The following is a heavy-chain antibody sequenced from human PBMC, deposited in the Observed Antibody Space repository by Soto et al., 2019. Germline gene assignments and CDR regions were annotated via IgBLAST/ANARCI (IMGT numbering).Heavy chain of an antibody. CDR3: ARAHTYCSSTSCHPNGFDP. V-gene: IGHV4-31*03. D-gene: IGHD2-2*01. Sequence: QVQLQESGPGLVKPSQTLSLTCTVSGGSISSGGYYWSWIRQHPGKGLEWIGYIYYSGSTYYNPSHKSRVTISVDTSKNQFSLKLSSVTAADTAVYYCARAHTYCSSTSCHPNGFDPWGQGTLVTVSS. CDR1: GGSISSGGYY. CDR2: IYYSGST. J-gene: IGHJ5*02.